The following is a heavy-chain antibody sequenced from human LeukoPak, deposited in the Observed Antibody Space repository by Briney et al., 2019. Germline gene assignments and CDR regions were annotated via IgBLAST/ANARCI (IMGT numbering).Heavy chain of an antibody. CDR1: GFTFSSYA. CDR3: ARDSTGDYCSSTSCSNNWFDP. V-gene: IGHV1-46*01. Sequence: PGGSLRLSCAASGFTFSSYAMHWVRQAPGQGLEWMGIINPSGGSTSYAQKFQGRVTMTRDTSTSTVYMELSSLRSEDTAVYYCARDSTGDYCSSTSCSNNWFDPWGQGTLVTVSS. D-gene: IGHD2-2*01. J-gene: IGHJ5*02. CDR2: INPSGGST.